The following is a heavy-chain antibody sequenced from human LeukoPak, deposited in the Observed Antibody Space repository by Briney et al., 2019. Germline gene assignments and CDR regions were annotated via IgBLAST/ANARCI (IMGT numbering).Heavy chain of an antibody. CDR1: GGSISSGDYY. CDR2: IYYSGST. CDR3: ARSGYSYGYVVDY. V-gene: IGHV4-30-4*01. J-gene: IGHJ4*02. D-gene: IGHD5-18*01. Sequence: PSETLSLTCTVSGGSISSGDYYWSWIRQPPGKGLEWIGYIYYSGSTYYNLSLKSRVTISVDTSKNQFSLKLSSVTAADTAVYYCARSGYSYGYVVDYWGQGTLVTVSS.